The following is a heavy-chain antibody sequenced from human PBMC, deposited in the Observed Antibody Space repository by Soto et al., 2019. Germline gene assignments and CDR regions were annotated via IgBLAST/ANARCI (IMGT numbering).Heavy chain of an antibody. Sequence: QLQLVQSGAEVKRPGASVRVSCEASGYPFAKYGISWIRQAPGQGLEWMGWIRPDNGNTEYAQKFQGRVSMTRDTSSNTAYLEVRSLRSDDTAMDYCATSYDSGFDPWGQGTLVSVSS. V-gene: IGHV1-18*04. D-gene: IGHD5-12*01. J-gene: IGHJ5*02. CDR3: ATSYDSGFDP. CDR2: IRPDNGNT. CDR1: GYPFAKYG.